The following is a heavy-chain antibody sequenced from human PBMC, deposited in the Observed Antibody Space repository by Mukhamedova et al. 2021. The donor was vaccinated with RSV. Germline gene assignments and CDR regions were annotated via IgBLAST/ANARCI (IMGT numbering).Heavy chain of an antibody. CDR2: VYTSGST. J-gene: IGHJ4*02. V-gene: IGHV4-61*02. Sequence: EGLEWIGRVYTSGSTNFHPSLKSRVAISVDTSKNQFSLILSSVTAADTAMYYCARAIDSSGYTYGLAYWGQGTLVTVSS. D-gene: IGHD3-22*01. CDR3: ARAIDSSGYTYGLAY.